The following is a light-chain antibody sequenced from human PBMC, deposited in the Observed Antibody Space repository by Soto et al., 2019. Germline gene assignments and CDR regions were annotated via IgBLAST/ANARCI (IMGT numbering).Light chain of an antibody. Sequence: EIVLTQSPGTLSLSPGERATLSCRASQSVSSDYFAWYQQRRGQAPRLLIFAASSRATGIPDRCSGSGSGTDFPLTISRLEPEDFAVLYCQQYGNSSLYTFGQGTKLEIK. CDR3: QQYGNSSLYT. CDR1: QSVSSDY. J-gene: IGKJ2*01. CDR2: AAS. V-gene: IGKV3-20*01.